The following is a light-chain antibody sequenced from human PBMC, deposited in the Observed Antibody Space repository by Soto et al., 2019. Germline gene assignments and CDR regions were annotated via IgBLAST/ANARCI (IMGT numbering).Light chain of an antibody. J-gene: IGLJ2*01. CDR3: GTWDSSLSAGV. CDR1: SSNIGSNY. Sequence: QSVLTQPPSVSAAPGQKVTISCSGSSSNIGSNYVSWYQQLPGTAPKLLIYDNNKRPSGIPDRFSGSKSGTSATLGITGLQTGDEADYYCGTWDSSLSAGVFGGGTNLTVL. CDR2: DNN. V-gene: IGLV1-51*01.